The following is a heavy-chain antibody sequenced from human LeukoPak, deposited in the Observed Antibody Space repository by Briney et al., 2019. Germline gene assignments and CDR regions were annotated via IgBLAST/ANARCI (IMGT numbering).Heavy chain of an antibody. J-gene: IGHJ4*02. CDR1: GFTFSSYA. CDR2: ISYDGSNK. CDR3: ARDRQAIAVAGRSDY. Sequence: PGGSLRLSCAASGFTFSSYAMHWVRQAPGKGLEWVAVISYDGSNKYYADSVKGRFTISRDNSKNTLYLQMNSLRAEDTAVYYCARDRQAIAVAGRSDYWGQGTLVTVSS. V-gene: IGHV3-30-3*01. D-gene: IGHD6-19*01.